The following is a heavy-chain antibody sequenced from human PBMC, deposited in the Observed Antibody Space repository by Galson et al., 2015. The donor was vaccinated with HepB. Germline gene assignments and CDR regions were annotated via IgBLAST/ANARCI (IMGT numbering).Heavy chain of an antibody. CDR1: GDSVSSNSAA. J-gene: IGHJ6*02. D-gene: IGHD2-2*01. V-gene: IGHV6-1*01. CDR3: AAVIGTIYNCRMDV. Sequence: CAISGDSVSSNSAAWYWIRQSPSRGLEWLGRTYYRARWYSDYAVSVRSRITIDADTSKNQFSLQLKSVSPEDTATYFCAAVIGTIYNCRMDVWGQGTTVTVSS. CDR2: TYYRARWYS.